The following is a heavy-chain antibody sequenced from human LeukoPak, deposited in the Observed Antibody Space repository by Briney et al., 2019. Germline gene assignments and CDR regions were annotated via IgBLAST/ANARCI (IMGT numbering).Heavy chain of an antibody. Sequence: SETLSLTCTVSGGSISSSSYYWGWIRQPPGKGLEWSGSIYYSGSTYYNPSLKSRVTISVDKSKNQFSLNLNSVSAADTALYYCATNGYYCINNWGQGTLVTVSS. CDR2: IYYSGST. CDR1: GGSISSSSYY. CDR3: ATNGYYCINN. J-gene: IGHJ4*02. V-gene: IGHV4-39*07. D-gene: IGHD3-3*01.